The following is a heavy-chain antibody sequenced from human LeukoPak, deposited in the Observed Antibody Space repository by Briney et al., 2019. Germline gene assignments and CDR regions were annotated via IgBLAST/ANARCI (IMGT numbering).Heavy chain of an antibody. J-gene: IGHJ5*02. Sequence: GASVKVSCKASGYTFTGYYMHWVRQAPGQGLEWMGWIKPNSGDTDYAQNFQGRVTMTRDTSISTAYMELSRLRFDDTAVYYCARDSSNWFGNWFDPWGQGTLVTVSS. V-gene: IGHV1-2*02. CDR2: IKPNSGDT. CDR1: GYTFTGYY. D-gene: IGHD6-13*01. CDR3: ARDSSNWFGNWFDP.